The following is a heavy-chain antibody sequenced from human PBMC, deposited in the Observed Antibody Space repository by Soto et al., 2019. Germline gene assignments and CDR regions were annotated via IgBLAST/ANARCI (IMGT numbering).Heavy chain of an antibody. CDR3: AKDGPYCSSTSCPIDY. J-gene: IGHJ4*02. Sequence: HPGGSLRLSCEASGFTFSSYAMSWVRQAPGKGLELVSAISVAGGGTYYADSVKGRFTISRDNSKNTLYLQMNSLRAEDTAVYYCAKDGPYCSSTSCPIDYWGQGT. CDR1: GFTFSSYA. V-gene: IGHV3-23*01. CDR2: ISVAGGGT. D-gene: IGHD2-2*01.